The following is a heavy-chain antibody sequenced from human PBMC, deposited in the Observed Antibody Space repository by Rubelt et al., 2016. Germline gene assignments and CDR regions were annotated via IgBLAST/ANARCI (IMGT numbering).Heavy chain of an antibody. V-gene: IGHV4-59*01. Sequence: QVQLQESGPGLVKPSETLSLTCTVSGGSISSYYWSWIRQPPGKGLEWIGYIYYSGSTNYNPSLKSRFTISVDTSKNQFSLKLSSVTAADTAVYYCARATSVTATPYFDYWGQGTLVTVSS. CDR1: GGSISSYY. CDR3: ARATSVTATPYFDY. CDR2: IYYSGST. J-gene: IGHJ4*02. D-gene: IGHD2-21*02.